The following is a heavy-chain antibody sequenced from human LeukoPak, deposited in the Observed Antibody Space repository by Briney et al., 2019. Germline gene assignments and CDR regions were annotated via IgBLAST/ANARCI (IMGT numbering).Heavy chain of an antibody. CDR3: ARSVLRYFDWLSRNAFDI. V-gene: IGHV4-39*07. D-gene: IGHD3-9*01. CDR2: IYHSGST. J-gene: IGHJ3*02. Sequence: SETLSLTCTVSGGSISSSSYYWGWIRQPPGKGLEWIGSIYHSGSTYYNPSLKSRVTISVDTSKNQFSLKLSSVTAADTAVYYCARSVLRYFDWLSRNAFDIWGQGTMVTVSS. CDR1: GGSISSSSYY.